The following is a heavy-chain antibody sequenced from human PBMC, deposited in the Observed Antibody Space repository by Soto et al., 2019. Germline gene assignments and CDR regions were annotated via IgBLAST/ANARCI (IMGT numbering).Heavy chain of an antibody. CDR1: RGTFSSYA. Sequence: QVQLVQSGAEVKKPGSSVKVSCKASRGTFSSYATTWVRQAPGQGLEWMGGIIPISGTANYAQKFQGRVTITADEFTRTAYMELSSLRSEDTAVYYCATRYCSSGRCRLYGMDVWGQGTTVTVSS. D-gene: IGHD2-15*01. CDR3: ATRYCSSGRCRLYGMDV. CDR2: IIPISGTA. V-gene: IGHV1-69*01. J-gene: IGHJ6*02.